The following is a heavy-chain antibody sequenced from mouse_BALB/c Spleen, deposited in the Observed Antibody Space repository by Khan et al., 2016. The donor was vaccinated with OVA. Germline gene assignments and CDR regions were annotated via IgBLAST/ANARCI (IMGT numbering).Heavy chain of an antibody. D-gene: IGHD2-14*01. J-gene: IGHJ3*01. CDR2: INPSSGYA. CDR3: AREGAYYRSDGWFAY. CDR1: GYTFTTYT. Sequence: QVQLKQSGAELARPGASVKMSCKASGYTFTTYTMHWIKQRPGQGLEWIGYINPSSGYANSNQKFKDKATLTADKSSSTAYMQLSSLTSEDSAVYYCAREGAYYRSDGWFAYWGQGTLVTVSA. V-gene: IGHV1-4*01.